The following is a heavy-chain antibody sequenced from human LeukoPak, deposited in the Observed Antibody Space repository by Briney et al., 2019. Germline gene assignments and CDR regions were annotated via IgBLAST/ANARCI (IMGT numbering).Heavy chain of an antibody. V-gene: IGHV3-7*01. CDR1: GFTFSRYG. CDR3: ARGKWPGD. Sequence: GGSLRLSCAASGFTFSRYGMTWVRQAPGKGLEWVANIKQDGSEKYYVDSVKGRFTISRDNAKNTLYLQMNSLRAEDTAVYYCARGKWPGDWGQGTLVTVSS. J-gene: IGHJ4*02. CDR2: IKQDGSEK. D-gene: IGHD5-12*01.